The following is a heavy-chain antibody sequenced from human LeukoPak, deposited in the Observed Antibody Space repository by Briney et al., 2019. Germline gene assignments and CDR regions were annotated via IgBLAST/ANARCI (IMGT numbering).Heavy chain of an antibody. CDR2: ISSSGSTI. J-gene: IGHJ5*02. CDR1: GFTFSSYT. CDR3: ARDFRAAFDP. Sequence: PGGSLRLSCAASGFTFSSYTMSWVRQAPGKGLEWLSYISSSGSTIYYADSVKGRFTISRDSAKNSLYLQMNSLRAEDTAVYYCARDFRAAFDPWGQGTLVTVSS. D-gene: IGHD3-10*01. V-gene: IGHV3-48*04.